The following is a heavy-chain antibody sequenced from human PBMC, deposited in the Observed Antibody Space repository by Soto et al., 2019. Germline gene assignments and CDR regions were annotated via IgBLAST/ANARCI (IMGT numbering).Heavy chain of an antibody. J-gene: IGHJ4*02. V-gene: IGHV4-34*01. Sequence: SETLSLTCAVYGGSFSGYYWSWIRQPPGKGLEWIGEINHSGSTNYNPSLKSRVTISVDTSKNQFSLKLSSVTAANTAVYYCARADRDYDFWSGYYTSRRYYFDYWGQGTLVTVSS. CDR2: INHSGST. D-gene: IGHD3-3*01. CDR3: ARADRDYDFWSGYYTSRRYYFDY. CDR1: GGSFSGYY.